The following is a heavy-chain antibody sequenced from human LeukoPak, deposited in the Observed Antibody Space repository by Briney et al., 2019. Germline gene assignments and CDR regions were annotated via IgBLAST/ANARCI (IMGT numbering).Heavy chain of an antibody. D-gene: IGHD1-1*01. CDR3: ATSGTTGTFGDWFDP. Sequence: GASVKVSCKASGYTFTTYAMHWVRQAPGQRLEWMGWINAGNGNTKYSQKFQGRVTITRDTSASTAYMELSSLRSEDTAVYYCATSGTTGTFGDWFDPWGQGTLVTVSS. V-gene: IGHV1-3*01. CDR2: INAGNGNT. J-gene: IGHJ5*02. CDR1: GYTFTTYA.